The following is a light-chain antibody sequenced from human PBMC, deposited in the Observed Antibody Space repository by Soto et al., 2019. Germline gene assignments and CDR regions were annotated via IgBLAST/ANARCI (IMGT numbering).Light chain of an antibody. J-gene: IGKJ2*01. CDR1: QDISNY. Sequence: DIQMTQSPSSLSASVGDRVTITCQASQDISNYLNWYQQKPGKAPKLLIYASSTLQTGVPSRFTGSGSGTDFTLTIISLQXXXYATYFCQQSYSMPYVFGPGTKVDIK. CDR2: ASS. CDR3: QQSYSMPYV. V-gene: IGKV1-39*01.